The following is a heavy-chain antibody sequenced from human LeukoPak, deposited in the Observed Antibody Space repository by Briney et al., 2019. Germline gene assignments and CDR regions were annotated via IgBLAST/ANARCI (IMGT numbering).Heavy chain of an antibody. J-gene: IGHJ4*02. D-gene: IGHD4/OR15-4a*01. CDR1: GFTFSSYG. Sequence: GGTLRLSCAASGFTFSSYGMSWVRQAPGKGLEWVSAISGSGGSTYYADSVKGRFTISRDNSKNTLYLQMNSLRAEDTAVYYCARRAGAYSHPYDYWGQGTLVTVSS. CDR3: ARRAGAYSHPYDY. CDR2: ISGSGGST. V-gene: IGHV3-23*01.